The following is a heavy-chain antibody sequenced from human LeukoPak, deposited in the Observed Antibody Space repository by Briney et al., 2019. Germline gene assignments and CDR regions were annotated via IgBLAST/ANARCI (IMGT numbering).Heavy chain of an antibody. CDR1: GFIFSHYG. Sequence: GGSLRLSCAASGFIFSHYGMHWVRQAPGKGLEWVAVIQNNASTENFADSVKGRFTISRDNSKNTVFLQMNSLRVEDTAVYYCARELSQIVWGGLDYGGQGALVSVSS. J-gene: IGHJ4*02. V-gene: IGHV3-33*05. CDR3: ARELSQIVWGGLDY. CDR2: IQNNASTE. D-gene: IGHD2-21*01.